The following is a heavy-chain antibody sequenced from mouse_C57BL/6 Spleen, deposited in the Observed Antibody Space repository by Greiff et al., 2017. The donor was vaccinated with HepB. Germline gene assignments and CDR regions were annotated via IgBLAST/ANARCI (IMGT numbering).Heavy chain of an antibody. CDR2: ISLKSDNYAK. CDR3: TDDYDAEYAMDY. J-gene: IGHJ4*01. Sequence: EVQLQESGGGLVQPGGSMKLSCVASGFTFSNYWMNWVRQSPEKGLEWVAQISLKSDNYAKHYAESGKGRFTISRDDSKRSVYLQMNNLRAEDTGIYYCTDDYDAEYAMDYWGQGTSVTVSS. V-gene: IGHV6-3*01. D-gene: IGHD2-4*01. CDR1: GFTFSNYW.